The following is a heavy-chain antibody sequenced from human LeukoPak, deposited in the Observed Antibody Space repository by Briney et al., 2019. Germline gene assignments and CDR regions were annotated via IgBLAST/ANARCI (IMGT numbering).Heavy chain of an antibody. D-gene: IGHD1-26*01. CDR3: ARGAQAPTWEGAFDI. CDR2: ISYDGSNK. CDR1: GFTFSSYA. J-gene: IGHJ3*02. Sequence: PGRSLRLSCAASGFTFSSYAMHWVRQAPGKGLEWVAVISYDGSNKYYADSVKGRFTISRDNSKNTLYLQMNSLTPEDTAVYHCARGAQAPTWEGAFDIWGQGTMVTVSS. V-gene: IGHV3-30-3*01.